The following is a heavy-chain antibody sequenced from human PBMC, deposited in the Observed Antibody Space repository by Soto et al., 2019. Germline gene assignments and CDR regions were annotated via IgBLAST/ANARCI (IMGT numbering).Heavy chain of an antibody. V-gene: IGHV4-30-2*01. J-gene: IGHJ4*02. CDR2: IYHSGST. D-gene: IGHD4-17*01. CDR1: GGSISSGGYS. CDR3: ARAMTTVPTLDY. Sequence: ASETLSLTCAVSGGSISSGGYSWSWIRQPPGKGLEWIGYIYHSGSTYYNPSLKSRVTISVDRSKNQFSLKLSSVTAADTAVYYCARAMTTVPTLDYWGQGTLVTVSS.